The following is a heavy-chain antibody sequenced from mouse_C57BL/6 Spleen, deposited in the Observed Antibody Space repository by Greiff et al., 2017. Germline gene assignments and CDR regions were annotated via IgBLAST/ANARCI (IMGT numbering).Heavy chain of an antibody. V-gene: IGHV2-5*01. CDR1: GFSLTSYG. CDR3: RTTVGASDAMDY. J-gene: IGHJ4*01. D-gene: IGHD1-1*01. CDR2: IWRGGST. Sequence: VQLQQSGPGLVQPSQSLSITCTVSGFSLTSYGVHWVRQSPGKGLEWLGVIWRGGSTDYNAAFMSSLSITKENSKSQVIFKMNSLQADDTAIYYSRTTVGASDAMDYWGQGTSVTVSS.